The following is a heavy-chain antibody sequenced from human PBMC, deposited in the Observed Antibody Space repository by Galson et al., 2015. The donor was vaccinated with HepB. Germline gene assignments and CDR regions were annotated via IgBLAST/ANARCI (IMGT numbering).Heavy chain of an antibody. CDR1: GGSIRSGAYY. Sequence: TLSLTCTVSGGSIRSGAYYWSWIRQHPGKGLEWIAYIYYSGSTFYNPSLKSRVTISVDTSKNQFSLILSSVTAADTAVYYCAASTVSGACYYMDVWGKGTTVTVSS. J-gene: IGHJ6*03. CDR2: IYYSGST. CDR3: AASTVSGACYYMDV. D-gene: IGHD4-11*01. V-gene: IGHV4-31*03.